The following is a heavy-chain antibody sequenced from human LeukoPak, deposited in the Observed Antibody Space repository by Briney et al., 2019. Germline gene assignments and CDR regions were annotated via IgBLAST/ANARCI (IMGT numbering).Heavy chain of an antibody. Sequence: SVKVSCKASGYTFTSYAISWVRQAPGQGLEWMGRIIPILGIANYAQKFQGRVTITADKSTSTAYMELSSLRSEDTAVYYCALNTYYYDSSGFDYWGQGTLVTVSS. CDR2: IIPILGIA. J-gene: IGHJ4*02. CDR3: ALNTYYYDSSGFDY. V-gene: IGHV1-69*04. CDR1: GYTFTSYA. D-gene: IGHD3-22*01.